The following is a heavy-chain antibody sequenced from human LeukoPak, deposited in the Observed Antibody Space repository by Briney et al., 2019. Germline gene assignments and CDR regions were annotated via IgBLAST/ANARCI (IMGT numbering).Heavy chain of an antibody. V-gene: IGHV3-21*01. CDR3: ARAGYSSSWYLWFDP. J-gene: IGHJ5*02. D-gene: IGHD6-13*01. CDR2: ISSSSSYI. CDR1: GFTFSSYS. Sequence: GGSLRPSCAASGFTFSSYSMNWVRQAPGKGLEWVSSISSSSSYIYYADSVKGRFTISRDNVKNSLYLQMNSLRAEDTAVYYCARAGYSSSWYLWFDPWGQGTLVTVSS.